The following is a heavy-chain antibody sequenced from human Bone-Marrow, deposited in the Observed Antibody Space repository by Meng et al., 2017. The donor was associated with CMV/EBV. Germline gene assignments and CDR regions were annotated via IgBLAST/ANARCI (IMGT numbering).Heavy chain of an antibody. CDR3: AAWDDAFDI. CDR1: GFTFSSYA. Sequence: GESLKIYCAASGFTFSSYAMHWVRQAPGKGLEWVAVISYDGSNKYYADSVKGRFTISRDNSKNTLYLQMNSLRAEDTAVYYCAAWDDAFDIWGQGTMVTVSS. CDR2: ISYDGSNK. V-gene: IGHV3-30*04. D-gene: IGHD1-26*01. J-gene: IGHJ3*02.